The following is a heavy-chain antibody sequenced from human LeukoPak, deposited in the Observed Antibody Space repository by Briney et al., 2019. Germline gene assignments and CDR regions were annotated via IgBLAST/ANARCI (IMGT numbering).Heavy chain of an antibody. CDR1: TFTCRGNT. CDR3: TRGVAVSTSGWYDTFDY. V-gene: IGHV3-64*02. J-gene: IGHJ4*02. D-gene: IGHD6-19*01. CDR2: ISTGGRRI. Sequence: AVSLRRSAAASTFTCRGNTMYWHGQGPGKGLEYVLVISTGGRRIYYADSGKGRFTISKDHSKNTLYLQMGSLRAEDMAVYYCTRGVAVSTSGWYDTFDYWGQGAMVTVSS.